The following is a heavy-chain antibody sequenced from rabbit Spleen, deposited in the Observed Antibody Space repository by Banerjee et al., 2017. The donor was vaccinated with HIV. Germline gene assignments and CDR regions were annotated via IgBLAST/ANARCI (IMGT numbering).Heavy chain of an antibody. CDR1: GFSFSSSYW. V-gene: IGHV1S45*01. J-gene: IGHJ3*01. CDR2: IDAGSTGST. CDR3: ARDSSSSFSSYGMDL. D-gene: IGHD1-1*01. Sequence: QEQLEESGGDLVKPEGSLTLTCTASGFSFSSSYWLCWVRQAPGKGLEWIGCIDAGSTGSTYYANWVNGRFTISNDNAQNTVFLQMTSLTVADTATYFCARDSSSSFSSYGMDLWGQGTLVTVS.